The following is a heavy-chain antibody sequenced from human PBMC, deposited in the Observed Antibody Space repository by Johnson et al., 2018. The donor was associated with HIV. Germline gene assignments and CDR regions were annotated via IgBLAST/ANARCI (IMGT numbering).Heavy chain of an antibody. Sequence: QVQLVESGGGVVRPGGSLRLSCAASGFIFDDHGMHWVRQAPGKGLEWVAFIRYDGSNKYYADSVKGRFTISRDNSKNTLYLQMNSLRAEDTAVYYCAKDCVGVWWSRAFDIWGQGTMVTVSS. J-gene: IGHJ3*02. D-gene: IGHD2-21*01. CDR2: IRYDGSNK. CDR1: GFIFDDHG. V-gene: IGHV3-30*02. CDR3: AKDCVGVWWSRAFDI.